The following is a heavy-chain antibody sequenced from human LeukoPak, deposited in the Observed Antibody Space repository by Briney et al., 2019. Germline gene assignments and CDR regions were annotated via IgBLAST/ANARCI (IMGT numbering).Heavy chain of an antibody. J-gene: IGHJ4*02. V-gene: IGHV4-4*07. CDR3: ATVGGEGGLLHY. CDR1: GDFISGSY. CDR2: IYTTGTA. D-gene: IGHD7-27*01. Sequence: PSETLSLTCTVSGDFISGSYWSWIRQPAGKGLEWIGRIYTTGTANYNPSLTSRVTMSVDTSKKQLSLKLNSVTAADTAVYYCATVGGEGGLLHYWGQGILVAVSS.